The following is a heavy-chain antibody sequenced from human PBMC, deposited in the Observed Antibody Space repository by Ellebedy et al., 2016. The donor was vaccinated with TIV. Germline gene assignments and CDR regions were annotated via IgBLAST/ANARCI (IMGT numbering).Heavy chain of an antibody. D-gene: IGHD2-15*01. J-gene: IGHJ6*03. CDR1: GFTFSTYS. CDR3: VKGDSVYYYMDV. CDR2: ISTIT. V-gene: IGHV3-21*04. Sequence: PGGSLRLSCAASGFTFSTYSLNWVRQAPGKGLEWVSSISTITNYADSVRGRFTISRDNAKNSLYLQMNSLGAEDTAVYYCVKGDSVYYYMDVWGKGTTVTVSS.